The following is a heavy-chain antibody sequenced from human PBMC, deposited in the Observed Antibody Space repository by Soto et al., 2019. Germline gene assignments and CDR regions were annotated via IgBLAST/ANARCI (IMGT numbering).Heavy chain of an antibody. D-gene: IGHD1-26*01. Sequence: QVQLEQSGAEVKKPGASVKVSCKASGYTFTSYGISWVRQAPGQGLEWMGRISAYNGNTNYAQKLQGRVTMTTDTPPSTADMELRSLRSDDTAVDSCARVVGALGHWFDPWGQGTLVTVSS. CDR3: ARVVGALGHWFDP. J-gene: IGHJ5*02. V-gene: IGHV1-18*01. CDR2: ISAYNGNT. CDR1: GYTFTSYG.